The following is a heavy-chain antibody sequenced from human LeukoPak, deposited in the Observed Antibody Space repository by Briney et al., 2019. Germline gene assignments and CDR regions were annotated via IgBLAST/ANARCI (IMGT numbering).Heavy chain of an antibody. J-gene: IGHJ6*02. CDR1: GGSISSRNW. D-gene: IGHD2-8*01. V-gene: IGHV4-4*02. Sequence: SETLSLTCAVSGGSISSRNWWSWVRQPPGKGLEWIGEIYHSGSINYNPSLKSRVTISVDKSKNQPSLRLTSVTAADTAVYYCARDNGAIRAYYYHGMDVWGQGTTVTVSS. CDR2: IYHSGSI. CDR3: ARDNGAIRAYYYHGMDV.